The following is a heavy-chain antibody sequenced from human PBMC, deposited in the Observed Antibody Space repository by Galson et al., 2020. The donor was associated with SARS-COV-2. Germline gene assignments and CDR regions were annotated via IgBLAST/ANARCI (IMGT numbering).Heavy chain of an antibody. Sequence: PGGSLRLSCEASGFRFDDCHMHWVRQLPGKGLEWVSAISWNSAFIGYADSVRGRFTISRDNVKDTLYREMSSLRAEDTALYYCAKDVRYYFEAGSSYALDVWGQGTTVTVSS. CDR2: ISWNSAFI. CDR1: GFRFDDCH. CDR3: AKDVRYYFEAGSSYALDV. V-gene: IGHV3-9*01. J-gene: IGHJ6*02. D-gene: IGHD3-10*01.